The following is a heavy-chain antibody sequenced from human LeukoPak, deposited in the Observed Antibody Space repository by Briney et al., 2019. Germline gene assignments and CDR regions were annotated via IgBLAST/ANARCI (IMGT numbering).Heavy chain of an antibody. D-gene: IGHD2-2*01. CDR3: ARGYCSSTSCYARNDFDY. J-gene: IGHJ4*02. CDR2: INPNSGGT. CDR1: GYTFTGYY. V-gene: IGHV1-2*02. Sequence: ASVKVSCKASGYTFTGYYMHWVRQAPGQGLERMGWINPNSGGTNYAQKFQGRVTMTRDTSITTAYMELSRLRSDDTAVYYCARGYCSSTSCYARNDFDYWGQGTLVTVSS.